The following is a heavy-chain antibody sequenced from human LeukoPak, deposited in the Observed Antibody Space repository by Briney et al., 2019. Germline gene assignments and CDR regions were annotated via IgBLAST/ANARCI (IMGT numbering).Heavy chain of an antibody. CDR3: ARRIGGDAFDI. V-gene: IGHV3-13*01. CDR1: GFTFSSYD. CDR2: IGTAGDT. Sequence: GGSLRLSCAASGFTFSSYDMHWVRQATGKDLEWVSAIGTAGDTYYPGSVKGRFTISRENAKNSLYLQMNSLRAGDTAVYYCARRIGGDAFDIWGQGTMVTVSS. D-gene: IGHD2-15*01. J-gene: IGHJ3*02.